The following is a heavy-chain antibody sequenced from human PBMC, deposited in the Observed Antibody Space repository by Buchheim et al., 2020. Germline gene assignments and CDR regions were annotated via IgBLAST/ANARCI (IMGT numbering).Heavy chain of an antibody. CDR2: ISYDGSNK. V-gene: IGHV3-30-3*01. J-gene: IGHJ4*02. CDR3: ATLPTGEYFDY. CDR1: GFTFSSYA. Sequence: QVQLVESGGGVVQPGRSLRLSCAASGFTFSSYAMHWVRQAPGKGLEWVAVISYDGSNKYYADSVKGRFTISRDNSKNTLYLQMNSLRAEDTAVYYCATLPTGEYFDYWGQGTL.